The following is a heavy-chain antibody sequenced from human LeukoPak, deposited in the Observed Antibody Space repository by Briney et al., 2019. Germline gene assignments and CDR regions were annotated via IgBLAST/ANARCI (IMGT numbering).Heavy chain of an antibody. CDR1: GGSISSGSYY. D-gene: IGHD3-10*01. J-gene: IGHJ4*02. CDR3: AGNYYGSGSYYSEDRY. CDR2: IYTSGST. Sequence: SQTLSLTCTVSGGSISSGSYYWSWIRQPAGKGLEWIGRIYTSGSTNYNPSLKSRVTISVDTSKNQFSLKLSSVTAADTAVYYCAGNYYGSGSYYSEDRYWGQGTLVTVSS. V-gene: IGHV4-61*02.